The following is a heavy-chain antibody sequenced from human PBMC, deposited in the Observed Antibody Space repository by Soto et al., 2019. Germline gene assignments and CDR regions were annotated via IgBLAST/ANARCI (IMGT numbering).Heavy chain of an antibody. J-gene: IGHJ5*02. CDR1: GGSVSSGSYY. D-gene: IGHD2-15*01. Sequence: QVQLQESGPGLVKPSETLSLTCTVSGGSVSSGSYYWSWIRQPPGKGLEWIGYIYYSGSTNYNPSLKSRATVSVDTSKNQFSLKLSPVPAADTAVYYCARGMLDYYCSGGNCYNWFDTWGQGTLVTVSS. V-gene: IGHV4-61*01. CDR2: IYYSGST. CDR3: ARGMLDYYCSGGNCYNWFDT.